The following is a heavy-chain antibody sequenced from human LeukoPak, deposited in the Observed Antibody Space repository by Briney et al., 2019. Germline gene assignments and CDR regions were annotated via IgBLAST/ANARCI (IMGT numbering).Heavy chain of an antibody. J-gene: IGHJ3*02. CDR2: INQSGST. Sequence: SETLSLTCAVYGGSFSGYYWSWIRQPPGKGLEWIGEINQSGSTNYNPSLKSRVTISVDTSKNQFSLKLSSVTAADTAVYYCARRSQLEYYDFWSGYLFDTWGQGTMVTVSS. CDR1: GGSFSGYY. V-gene: IGHV4-34*01. D-gene: IGHD3-3*01. CDR3: ARRSQLEYYDFWSGYLFDT.